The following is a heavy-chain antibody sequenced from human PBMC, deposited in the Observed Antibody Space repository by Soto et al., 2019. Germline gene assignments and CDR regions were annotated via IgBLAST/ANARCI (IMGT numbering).Heavy chain of an antibody. J-gene: IGHJ4*02. CDR1: GFTFSHYE. CDR3: VRGSGWYSSSDQSFDY. CDR2: ISNSGDTI. V-gene: IGHV3-48*03. D-gene: IGHD6-19*01. Sequence: GSLRLSCVASGFTFSHYEMNWVRQAPGKGLEWVSYISNSGDTIYYAGSVKGRFTVSRDKADNSLYLQMHSLGAEDTAVYYCVRGSGWYSSSDQSFDYWGQGTLVTVSS.